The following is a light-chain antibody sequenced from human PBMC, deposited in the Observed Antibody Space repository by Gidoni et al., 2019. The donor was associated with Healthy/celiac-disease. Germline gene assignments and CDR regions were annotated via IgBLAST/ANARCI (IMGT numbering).Light chain of an antibody. CDR1: QSSSSY. Sequence: DIQMTHSPSSLSASVGDRVTITCRASQSSSSYLHWYQQKPGKAPKLLIYAASSLQSGVPSRFSGSGSGTDFTLTISSLQPEDFATYYCQQSYSTPRTFGQGTKLEIK. V-gene: IGKV1-39*01. CDR3: QQSYSTPRT. J-gene: IGKJ2*01. CDR2: AAS.